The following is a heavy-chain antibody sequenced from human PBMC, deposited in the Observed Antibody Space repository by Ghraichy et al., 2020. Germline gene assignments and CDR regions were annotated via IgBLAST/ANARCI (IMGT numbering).Heavy chain of an antibody. CDR1: GFTFSSYG. Sequence: GESLNISCAASGFTFSSYGMHWVRQAPGKGLEWVAVIWYDGSNKYYADSVKGRFTISRDNSKNTLYLQMNSLRAEDTAVYYCARIVSAVAGPTMNRLSYYYYGMDVWGQGTTVTVSS. CDR2: IWYDGSNK. CDR3: ARIVSAVAGPTMNRLSYYYYGMDV. J-gene: IGHJ6*02. V-gene: IGHV3-33*01. D-gene: IGHD6-19*01.